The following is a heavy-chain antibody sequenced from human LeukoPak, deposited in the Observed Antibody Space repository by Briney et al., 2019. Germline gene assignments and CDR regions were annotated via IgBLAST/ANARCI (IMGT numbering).Heavy chain of an antibody. CDR1: GFTFSDYY. CDR2: ISSSGSTI. D-gene: IGHD3-10*01. V-gene: IGHV3-11*04. Sequence: KTWGSLRLSCAASGFTFSDYYMSWIRQAPGEGLEWVSYISSSGSTIYYADSVKGRFTISRDNGKNSLYLQMNSLRAEDTAVYYCAGTYYYGSGIYDFWGQGTLVTVSS. CDR3: AGTYYYGSGIYDF. J-gene: IGHJ4*02.